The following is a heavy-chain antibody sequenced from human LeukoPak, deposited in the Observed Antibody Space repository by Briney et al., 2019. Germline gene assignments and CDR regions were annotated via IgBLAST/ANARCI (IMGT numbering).Heavy chain of an antibody. D-gene: IGHD2-2*01. V-gene: IGHV1-69*05. CDR2: IIPIFGTA. CDR1: GGTFSSYA. J-gene: IGHJ6*03. Sequence: SSVKVSCKASGGTFSSYAISWVRQAPGQGLEWMGGIIPIFGTANYAQKFQGRVTITTDESTSTAYMELSSLRSEDTAVYYCASTGGREYQLLLGRYYYYYMDVWGKGTTVTVPS. CDR3: ASTGGREYQLLLGRYYYYYMDV.